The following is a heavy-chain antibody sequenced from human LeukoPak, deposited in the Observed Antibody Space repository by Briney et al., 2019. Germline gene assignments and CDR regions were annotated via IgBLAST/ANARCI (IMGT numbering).Heavy chain of an antibody. J-gene: IGHJ4*02. CDR2: IYPGDSDT. CDR1: GYSFTSYW. CDR3: ARAPATVTTFGYFDY. V-gene: IGHV5-51*01. D-gene: IGHD4-17*01. Sequence: GESLKISCKGSGYSFTSYWIGWVRQMPGKGLEWMGIIYPGDSDTRYSPSFQGQVTISADKSISTAYLQWSSLKASDTAMYYCARAPATVTTFGYFDYWGQGTLVTVSS.